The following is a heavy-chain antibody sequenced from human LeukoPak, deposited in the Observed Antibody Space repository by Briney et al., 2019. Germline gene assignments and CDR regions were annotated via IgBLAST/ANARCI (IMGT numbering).Heavy chain of an antibody. CDR1: GFPLSSYS. D-gene: IGHD2-15*01. CDR3: VRVKGSYFDY. CDR2: ISSSGSAI. J-gene: IGHJ4*02. V-gene: IGHV3-48*01. Sequence: SGGSLRLSCAASGFPLSSYSINRVRQAPGKGLEWVSYISSSGSAIYYVDSVKGRFTVSRDNAKNSLFLQMNSPRAEDTAVYYCVRVKGSYFDYWGQGALVTVSS.